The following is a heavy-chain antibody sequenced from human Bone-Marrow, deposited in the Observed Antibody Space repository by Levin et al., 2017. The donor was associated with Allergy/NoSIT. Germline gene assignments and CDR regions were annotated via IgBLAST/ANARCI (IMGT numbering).Heavy chain of an antibody. J-gene: IGHJ5*01. CDR3: AGAADHCSGGNCYSVWFDC. CDR1: GGSISSYY. V-gene: IGHV4-4*07. CDR2: IHTSGRT. D-gene: IGHD2-15*01. Sequence: SETLSLTCTVSGGSISSYYWSWIRQPAGKGLEWIGRIHTSGRTNYNPSLESRGTMSVDTYKNQFSLNLDSVTAAETAVYYFAGAADHCSGGNCYSVWFDCWGQGTLVTVSS.